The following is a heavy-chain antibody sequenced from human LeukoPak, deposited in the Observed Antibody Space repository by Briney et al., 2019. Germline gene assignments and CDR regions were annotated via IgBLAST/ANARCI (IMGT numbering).Heavy chain of an antibody. D-gene: IGHD6-13*01. Sequence: SVKVSCKASGGTFSSYAISWVRQAPGQGLEWMGGIIPIFGTANYAQKFQGRVTITADESTSTAYMELSSLRSEDTAVYYCARQFRIAAAGTVRPYFDYWGQGTLVTVSS. J-gene: IGHJ4*02. V-gene: IGHV1-69*01. CDR1: GGTFSSYA. CDR3: ARQFRIAAAGTVRPYFDY. CDR2: IIPIFGTA.